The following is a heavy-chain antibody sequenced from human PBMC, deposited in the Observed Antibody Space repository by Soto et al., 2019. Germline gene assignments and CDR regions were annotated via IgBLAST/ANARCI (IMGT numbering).Heavy chain of an antibody. V-gene: IGHV3-30*18. J-gene: IGHJ4*02. D-gene: IGHD6-19*01. CDR1: GFTFSDDA. Sequence: VQLVESGGGVVQPGRSLRLSCAASGFTFSDDAMHWVRQAPGKGLEWVAVVSHDGRNTHYADSVTGRFTISRDSSKNTVSVEMTSLRAEDMAVYYCAKGGRQWLVTSDFNYWGQGALVTVSS. CDR3: AKGGRQWLVTSDFNY. CDR2: VSHDGRNT.